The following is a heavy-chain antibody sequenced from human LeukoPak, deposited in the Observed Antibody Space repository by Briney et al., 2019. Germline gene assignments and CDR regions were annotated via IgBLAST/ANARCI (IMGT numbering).Heavy chain of an antibody. D-gene: IGHD1-26*01. CDR3: AKDSLSTFWELLS. J-gene: IGHJ4*02. V-gene: IGHV3-23*01. CDR2: ISGSGGST. Sequence: GGSLRLSCAASGFTFSSYAMSWVRQTPGKGLEWVSAISGSGGSTYYADSVKGRFTISRDNSKNTLYLQMNSLRAEDTAVYYCAKDSLSTFWELLSWGKGTLVTVSS. CDR1: GFTFSSYA.